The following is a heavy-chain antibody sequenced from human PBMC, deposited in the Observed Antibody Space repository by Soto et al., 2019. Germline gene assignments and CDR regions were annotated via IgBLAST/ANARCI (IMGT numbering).Heavy chain of an antibody. CDR3: ARGLIYTMLRGVLRNCFDH. D-gene: IGHD3-10*01. J-gene: IGHJ5*02. CDR2: IGSSSSTI. V-gene: IGHV3-48*02. Sequence: PGGSLRLSCAASGFTFSDYSMNWVRQAPGKGPEWVSYIGSSSSTIYYADSVKGRFTISRDNAKNSLYLQLNSLRDEDTAVYYCARGLIYTMLRGVLRNCFDHWGQGILVTVSS. CDR1: GFTFSDYS.